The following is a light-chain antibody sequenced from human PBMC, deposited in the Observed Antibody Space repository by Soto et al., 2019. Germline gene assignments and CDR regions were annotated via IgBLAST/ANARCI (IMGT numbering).Light chain of an antibody. CDR2: GAS. Sequence: VLTQSPGTLSLSPGERATLSCRASQSVDNKYLAWYQQKRGQAPRLLIYGASTRAAGIPDRFSGSGSGTDFTLAISGLGPEDFAVYYCQEYGNPLFGPGTKVEIK. CDR3: QEYGNPL. J-gene: IGKJ3*01. V-gene: IGKV3-20*01. CDR1: QSVDNKY.